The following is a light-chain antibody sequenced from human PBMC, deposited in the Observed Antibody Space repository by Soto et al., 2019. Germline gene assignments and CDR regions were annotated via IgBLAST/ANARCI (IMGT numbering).Light chain of an antibody. Sequence: QSVLTQPPSASGTRGQRVTISCSGSSSNIGSNYVYWYQQLPGTAPKLLIYSNNQRPSGVPDRFSGSNSGTSASLAISGLRSEDEADYYCAAWDDSLSGWVFGGGTKLTVL. J-gene: IGLJ3*02. CDR3: AAWDDSLSGWV. V-gene: IGLV1-47*02. CDR2: SNN. CDR1: SSNIGSNY.